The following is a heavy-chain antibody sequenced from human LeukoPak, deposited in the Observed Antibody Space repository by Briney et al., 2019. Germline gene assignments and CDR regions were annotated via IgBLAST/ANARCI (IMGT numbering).Heavy chain of an antibody. CDR1: GFTFSNFW. V-gene: IGHV3-7*01. CDR3: ARGARTYYYGSGSPTDASDY. J-gene: IGHJ4*02. Sequence: GGSLRLSCTASGFTFSNFWMGWVRQAPGKGLEWVANIKQDETEKFYLGSVKGRFTISRDNAKNSLYLQMNSLRAEDTAVYYCARGARTYYYGSGSPTDASDYWGQGTLVTVSS. D-gene: IGHD3-10*01. CDR2: IKQDETEK.